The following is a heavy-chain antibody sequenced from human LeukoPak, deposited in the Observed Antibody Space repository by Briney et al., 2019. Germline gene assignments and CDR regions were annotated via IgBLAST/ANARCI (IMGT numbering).Heavy chain of an antibody. Sequence: GGSLRLSCVASGFSFSNAWVNWVRQAPGKGLEWVGRIYSKTNGGTTEYAAPVKGRFTISRDDSKNTLYLQMNSLETEDTALYYCTRGSITYDSSDFDHWGQGTLVTVSS. CDR1: GFSFSNAW. CDR3: TRGSITYDSSDFDH. D-gene: IGHD3-22*01. V-gene: IGHV3-15*07. J-gene: IGHJ4*02. CDR2: IYSKTNGGTT.